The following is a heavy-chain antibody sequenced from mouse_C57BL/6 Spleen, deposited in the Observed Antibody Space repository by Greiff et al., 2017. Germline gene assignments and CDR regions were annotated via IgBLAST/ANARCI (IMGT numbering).Heavy chain of an antibody. J-gene: IGHJ3*01. Sequence: EVQLQQSGTVLARPGASVKMSCKTSGYTFTSYWMHWVKQRPGQGLEWIGAIYPGNSDTSYNQTFKGKAKLTAVTSASTAYMELSSLTNEDSAVYYWTRAGSYGYDGGFAYWGQGTLVTVSA. V-gene: IGHV1-5*01. CDR2: IYPGNSDT. D-gene: IGHD2-2*01. CDR3: TRAGSYGYDGGFAY. CDR1: GYTFTSYW.